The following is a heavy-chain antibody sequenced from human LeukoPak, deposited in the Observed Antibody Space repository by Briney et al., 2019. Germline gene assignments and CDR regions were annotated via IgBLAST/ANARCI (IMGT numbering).Heavy chain of an antibody. V-gene: IGHV4-4*09. CDR2: IYTSGST. CDR3: ARCTGPDTYYYDSSGCVFDY. CDR1: GGSISSYY. Sequence: SESLSLTCTVSGGSISSYYWSWIRQPPGKGLEWIGYIYTSGSTNYNPSLKSRVTISVDTSKNQFSLKLSSVTAADTAVYYCARCTGPDTYYYDSSGCVFDYWGQGTLVTVSS. J-gene: IGHJ4*02. D-gene: IGHD3-22*01.